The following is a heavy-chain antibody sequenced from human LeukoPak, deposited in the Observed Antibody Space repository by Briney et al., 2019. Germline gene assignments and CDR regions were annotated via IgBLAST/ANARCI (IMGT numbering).Heavy chain of an antibody. J-gene: IGHJ4*02. V-gene: IGHV4-30-2*01. Sequence: SETLSLTCTVSGGSISSGGYYWSWIRQPPGKGLEWIGYIYRSGSTYYNPSLKSRVTISVDRSKNQFSLKLSSVTAADTAVYYCAMSSSGYYYYFDYWGQGTLVTVSS. CDR1: GGSISSGGYY. D-gene: IGHD3-22*01. CDR3: AMSSSGYYYYFDY. CDR2: IYRSGST.